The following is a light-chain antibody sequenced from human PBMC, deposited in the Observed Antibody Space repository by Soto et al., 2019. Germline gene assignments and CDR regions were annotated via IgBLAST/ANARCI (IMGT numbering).Light chain of an antibody. V-gene: IGLV4-69*01. CDR3: QTWGYCTVG. J-gene: IGLJ2*01. Sequence: QLVLTQSPSASASLGASVKLTCTLSSGHSSYAIAWHQQQPEKGPLYLMTLNSDGSNSKGDGIPDRFSGSSSGAERYLTISSLQSEEEADYYWQTWGYCTVGFGGGTKLTVL. CDR2: LNSDGSN. CDR1: SGHSSYA.